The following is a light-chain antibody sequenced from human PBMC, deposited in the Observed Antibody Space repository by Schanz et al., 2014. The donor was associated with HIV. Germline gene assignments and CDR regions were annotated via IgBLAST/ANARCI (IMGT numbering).Light chain of an antibody. Sequence: EIVLTQSPGSLSLSPGGRATLSCGASQRLSSSYLAWYQQKRDQPPRLVIYATSTRAAGIPDRFSGTGSGTEFTLTISRLEPEDFAVYYCQHYGSSFGPGTKVDIK. CDR3: QHYGSS. J-gene: IGKJ3*01. V-gene: IGKV3-20*01. CDR1: QRLSSSY. CDR2: ATS.